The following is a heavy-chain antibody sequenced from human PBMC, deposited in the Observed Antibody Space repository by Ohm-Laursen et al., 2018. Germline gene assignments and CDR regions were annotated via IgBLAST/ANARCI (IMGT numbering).Heavy chain of an antibody. CDR1: GGSFRDYY. CDR3: ARTIPSIAAKWFDP. Sequence: PSQTLSLTCAVYGGSFRDYYWSWGRQHPGKGLEWIGYIYYSGSTYYNPSLKSRVTISVDTSKNQFSLKLSSVTAADTAVYYCARTIPSIAAKWFDPWGQGTLVTVSS. D-gene: IGHD6-13*01. V-gene: IGHV4-31*11. J-gene: IGHJ5*02. CDR2: IYYSGST.